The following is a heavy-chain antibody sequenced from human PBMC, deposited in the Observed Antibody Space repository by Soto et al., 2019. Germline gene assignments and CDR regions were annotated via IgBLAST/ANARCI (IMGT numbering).Heavy chain of an antibody. J-gene: IGHJ4*02. CDR3: ARAGRPGRGEARATLDY. Sequence: SETLSLTCAFYVGSFSVYYWSWIRQPPGKGLEWIGEINHSGSTNYNPSLKSRVTISVDTSKNQFSLKLSSVTAADTAVYYCARAGRPGRGEARATLDYWGQGTLVTVSS. D-gene: IGHD3-16*01. CDR1: VGSFSVYY. CDR2: INHSGST. V-gene: IGHV4-34*01.